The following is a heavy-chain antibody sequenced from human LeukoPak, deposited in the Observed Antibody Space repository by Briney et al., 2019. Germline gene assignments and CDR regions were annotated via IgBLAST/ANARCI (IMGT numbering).Heavy chain of an antibody. V-gene: IGHV4-34*01. D-gene: IGHD2-2*01. J-gene: IGHJ5*02. CDR1: GGSFSGYY. CDR2: INHSGST. Sequence: SETLSLTCAVYGGSFSGYYWSWIRQPPGKGLEWIGEINHSGSTNYNPSLKRRVTISVDTSKNQFSLKLSSVTAADTAVYYCARGRAYCSSTSCPRYNRFDPWGQGTLVTVSS. CDR3: ARGRAYCSSTSCPRYNRFDP.